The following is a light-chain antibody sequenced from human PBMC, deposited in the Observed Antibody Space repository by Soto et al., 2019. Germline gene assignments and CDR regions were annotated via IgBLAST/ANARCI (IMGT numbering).Light chain of an antibody. CDR1: QSVNSN. Sequence: EIVMTQSPATLSVSPGERATLYCRASQSVNSNLAWYRQKPGQAPRLLISDASTRATGVPARFSGSGSGTEVTLTISSLQSEDSGIYYCQQYNFWPPLTFGGGTKVEIK. CDR2: DAS. J-gene: IGKJ4*02. V-gene: IGKV3-15*01. CDR3: QQYNFWPPLT.